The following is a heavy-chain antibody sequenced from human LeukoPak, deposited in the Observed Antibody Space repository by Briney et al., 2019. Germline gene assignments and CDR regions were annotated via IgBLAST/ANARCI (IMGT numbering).Heavy chain of an antibody. CDR1: GGSISSYY. CDR2: IYYSGST. D-gene: IGHD3-22*01. V-gene: IGHV4-59*01. Sequence: PSETLSLTCTVSGGSISSYYWSWIRQPPGKGLEWIGYIYYSGSTNYNPSLKSRVTISVDTSKNQFSLKLSSVTAADTAVYYCARRYYYDSSGTYYFDYWGQGTLVTVSS. CDR3: ARRYYYDSSGTYYFDY. J-gene: IGHJ4*02.